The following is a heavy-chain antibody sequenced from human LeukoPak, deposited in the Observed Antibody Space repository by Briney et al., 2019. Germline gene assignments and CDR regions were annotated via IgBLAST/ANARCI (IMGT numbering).Heavy chain of an antibody. D-gene: IGHD1-7*01. J-gene: IGHJ3*02. CDR1: GFTFSSYA. CDR2: ISYDGSNK. V-gene: IGHV3-30*01. Sequence: GRSLRLSCAASGFTFSSYAMHWVRQAPGKGLEWVVVISYDGSNKYYADSVKGRFTISRDNSKNTLYLQMNSLRAEDTAVYYCARETGTTRAFDIWGQGTMVTVSS. CDR3: ARETGTTRAFDI.